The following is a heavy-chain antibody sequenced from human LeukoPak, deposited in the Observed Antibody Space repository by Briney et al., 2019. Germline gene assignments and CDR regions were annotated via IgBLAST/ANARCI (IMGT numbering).Heavy chain of an antibody. Sequence: AGGSLRLSCAASGFTFSSYWMNWVRQAPGKGLEWVASIKEDGSDKYYVESVKGRFTISRENARNSLYLQMNSLRAEDTAVYYCARVLWFGGIYYFDYWGQGTLATVSS. CDR1: GFTFSSYW. CDR3: ARVLWFGGIYYFDY. CDR2: IKEDGSDK. D-gene: IGHD3-10*01. J-gene: IGHJ4*02. V-gene: IGHV3-7*04.